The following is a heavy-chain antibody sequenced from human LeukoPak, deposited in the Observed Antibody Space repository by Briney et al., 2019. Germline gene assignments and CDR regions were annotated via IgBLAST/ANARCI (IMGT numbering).Heavy chain of an antibody. CDR2: ITSSSTYI. CDR3: ARGYNNYGYVFDI. V-gene: IGHV3-21*01. CDR1: GFTFSSYN. Sequence: PGGSLRLSCAASGFTFSSYNMNWVRQAPGKGLEWVSSITSSSTYIYYADSVKGRFTISRDNARNSLSLQMNSLRAEDTAVYYCARGYNNYGYVFDIWGQGTVVTVSS. J-gene: IGHJ3*02. D-gene: IGHD4-11*01.